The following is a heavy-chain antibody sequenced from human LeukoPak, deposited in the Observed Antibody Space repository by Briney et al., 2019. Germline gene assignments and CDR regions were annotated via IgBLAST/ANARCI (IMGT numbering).Heavy chain of an antibody. D-gene: IGHD6-13*01. CDR1: GGSISSYY. J-gene: IGHJ4*02. CDR3: ARDLGYSSTDY. CDR2: IYYSGST. Sequence: PSETLSLTCTVSGGSISSYYWSWIRQPPGKGLEWIGYIYYSGSTNYNPSLKSRVTISVDTSKNQFSLKLSSATAADTAVYYCARDLGYSSTDYWGQGTLVTVSS. V-gene: IGHV4-59*01.